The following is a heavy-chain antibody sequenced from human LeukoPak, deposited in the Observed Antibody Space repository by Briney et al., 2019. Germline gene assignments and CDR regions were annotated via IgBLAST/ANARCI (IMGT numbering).Heavy chain of an antibody. CDR3: ARVVGSVDNYFDY. Sequence: PSETLSLTCAVYGGSFSGYYWSWIRQPPGKGLEWIGEINHSGSTNYNPSLKSRVTISVDTSKNQFSLKLSSVTADTAVYYCARVVGSVDNYFDYWGQGTLVTVSS. J-gene: IGHJ4*02. CDR2: INHSGST. V-gene: IGHV4-34*01. D-gene: IGHD1-26*01. CDR1: GGSFSGYY.